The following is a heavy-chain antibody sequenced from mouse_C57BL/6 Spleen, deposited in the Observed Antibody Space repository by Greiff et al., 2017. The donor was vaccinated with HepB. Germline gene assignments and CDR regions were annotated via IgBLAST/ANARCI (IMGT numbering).Heavy chain of an antibody. Sequence: EVKLMESGGGLVQPGGSMKLSCVASGFTFSNYWMNWVRQSPEKGLEWVAQIRLKSDNYATHYAESVKGRFTISRDDSKSSVYLQMNNLRAEDTGIYYCISSPHWYFDVWGTGTTVTVSS. CDR2: IRLKSDNYAT. V-gene: IGHV6-3*01. CDR1: GFTFSNYW. J-gene: IGHJ1*03. D-gene: IGHD1-1*01. CDR3: ISSPHWYFDV.